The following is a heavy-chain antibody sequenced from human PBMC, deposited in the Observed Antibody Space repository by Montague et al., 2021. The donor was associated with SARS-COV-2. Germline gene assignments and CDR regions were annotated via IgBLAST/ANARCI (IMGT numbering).Heavy chain of an antibody. CDR2: IYYTGST. Sequence: SETLSLTCTVSGGSISPYYCSWIRQPPGKGLGWIWNIYYTGSTNYNSSLKSRLTISVDTSENQFFLKVTSVTPADSAGYNCGRVGWELRVGDYYFDYWGQGTLVTVSS. CDR1: GGSISPYY. D-gene: IGHD1-26*01. CDR3: GRVGWELRVGDYYFDY. J-gene: IGHJ4*02. V-gene: IGHV4-59*01.